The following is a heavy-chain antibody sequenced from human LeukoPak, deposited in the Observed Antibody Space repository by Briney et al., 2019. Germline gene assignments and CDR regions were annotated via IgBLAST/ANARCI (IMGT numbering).Heavy chain of an antibody. CDR3: VTTFGGSGSYDFDY. J-gene: IGHJ4*02. CDR1: GYTFTGYH. D-gene: IGHD3-10*01. CDR2: INPHGGGT. Sequence: ASVKVSFKASGYTFTGYHMHWVRQVPGQGLEWMGWINPHGGGTYYAQKLQGRVAMTRDTSITTVYMELSRLRSDDTAVYYCVTTFGGSGSYDFDYWGPGTRVTVSS. V-gene: IGHV1-2*02.